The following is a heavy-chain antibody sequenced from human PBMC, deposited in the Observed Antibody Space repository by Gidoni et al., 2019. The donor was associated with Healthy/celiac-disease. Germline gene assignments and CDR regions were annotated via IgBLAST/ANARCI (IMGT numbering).Heavy chain of an antibody. CDR3: ARASVWYYDILTGYYPSNWYFDL. D-gene: IGHD3-9*01. CDR1: GGSISSGGYS. J-gene: IGHJ2*01. V-gene: IGHV4-30-2*01. Sequence: QLQLQESGSGLVKPSQTLSLTCAVSGGSISSGGYSWSWIRQPPGKGLEWIGYIYHSGSTYYNPSLKSRVTISVDRSKNQFSLKLSSVTAADTAVYYCARASVWYYDILTGYYPSNWYFDLWGRGTLVTVSS. CDR2: IYHSGST.